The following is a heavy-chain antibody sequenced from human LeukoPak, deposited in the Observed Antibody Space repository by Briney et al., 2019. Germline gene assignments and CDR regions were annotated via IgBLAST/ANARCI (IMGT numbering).Heavy chain of an antibody. V-gene: IGHV1-18*01. CDR2: ISAYNGNT. D-gene: IGHD2-21*01. J-gene: IGHJ4*02. CDR1: GYTFTSYG. Sequence: ASVKVSCKASGYTFTSYGISWVRQAPGQGLEWMGWISAYNGNTNYAQKLQGRVTMTTDTSTSTAYMELRSLRSDDTAVYYCARDSTCGGDCYPEGDYWGQGTLVTVSS. CDR3: ARDSTCGGDCYPEGDY.